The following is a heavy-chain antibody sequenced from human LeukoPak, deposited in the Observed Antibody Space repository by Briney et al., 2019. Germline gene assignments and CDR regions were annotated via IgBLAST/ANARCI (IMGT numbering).Heavy chain of an antibody. CDR3: ATYYAQMGCFDY. CDR2: VYLSGST. Sequence: SPSETLSLTCTVSGDSITNGGYYWSWVRQPAGRGLEWIGRVYLSGSTNYNPSLKSRVTISVDTSKNQFSLKLSSVTAADTAVYYCATYYAQMGCFDYWGQGTLVTVSS. J-gene: IGHJ4*02. CDR1: GDSITNGGYY. D-gene: IGHD2-2*01. V-gene: IGHV4-61*10.